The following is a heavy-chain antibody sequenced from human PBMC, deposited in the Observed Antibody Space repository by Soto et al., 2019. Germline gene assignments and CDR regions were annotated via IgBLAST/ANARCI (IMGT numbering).Heavy chain of an antibody. CDR1: GFTFSSYA. Sequence: VQLLESGGGLVQPGGSLRLSCAASGFTFSSYAMSWVRQAPGKGLEWVSAISGSGGSTYYADSVKGRFTISRDNSKNTLYLQMNSLRAEDTAVYYCAKDHIGAGYDILTPVGYWGQGTLVTVSS. CDR3: AKDHIGAGYDILTPVGY. J-gene: IGHJ4*02. V-gene: IGHV3-23*01. D-gene: IGHD3-9*01. CDR2: ISGSGGST.